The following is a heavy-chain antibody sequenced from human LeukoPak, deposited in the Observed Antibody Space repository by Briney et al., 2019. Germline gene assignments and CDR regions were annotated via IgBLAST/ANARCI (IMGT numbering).Heavy chain of an antibody. V-gene: IGHV1-18*01. Sequence: ASVTVSCKASGYTFTSYGISWVRQAPGQGLEWMGWISAYNGNTNYAQKLQGRVTMTTDTSTSTAYMELRSLRSDDTDVYYCARDTDDRKGTAAIVHWGQGTLVTVSS. J-gene: IGHJ1*01. CDR1: GYTFTSYG. D-gene: IGHD2-2*01. CDR2: ISAYNGNT. CDR3: ARDTDDRKGTAAIVH.